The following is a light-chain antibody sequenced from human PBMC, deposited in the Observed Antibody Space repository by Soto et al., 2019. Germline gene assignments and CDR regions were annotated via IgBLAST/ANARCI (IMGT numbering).Light chain of an antibody. CDR1: QSVSSSY. CDR2: GAS. Sequence: EIVLTQSPGTLSLSPGERATLSCRASQSVSSSYLAWYQQKPGQAPRLLIYGASSRATGIPDRFSGSGSGTDFTLTISRLEPEDVAGYYCQQYGSSPPGFGGGTKVVI. V-gene: IGKV3-20*01. J-gene: IGKJ3*01. CDR3: QQYGSSPPG.